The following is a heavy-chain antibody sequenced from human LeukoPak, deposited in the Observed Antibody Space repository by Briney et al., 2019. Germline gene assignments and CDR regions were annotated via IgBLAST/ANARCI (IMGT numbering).Heavy chain of an antibody. Sequence: ASVKVSCKASGYTFTSYDINWVRQATGQGLEWMGWMNPNSGNTGYAQKFQGRVTMTRNTSISTAYMELSSLRSEDTAVYYCASALDSSGYSLVDAFDIWGQGTMVTVSS. CDR2: MNPNSGNT. J-gene: IGHJ3*02. V-gene: IGHV1-8*01. CDR3: ASALDSSGYSLVDAFDI. CDR1: GYTFTSYD. D-gene: IGHD3-22*01.